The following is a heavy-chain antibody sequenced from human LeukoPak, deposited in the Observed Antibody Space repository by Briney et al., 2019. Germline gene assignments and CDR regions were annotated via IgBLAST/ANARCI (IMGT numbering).Heavy chain of an antibody. CDR2: INHSGST. V-gene: IGHV4-34*01. CDR3: ARGISVSGRETDWFDP. J-gene: IGHJ5*02. D-gene: IGHD3-16*01. Sequence: ASETLFLTCAVYGGSFSGYYWSWIRQPPGKGLEWIGEINHSGSTNYNPSLKGRVTISVDTSKNQFSLKLSSVTAADTAVYYCARGISVSGRETDWFDPWGQGTLVTVSS. CDR1: GGSFSGYY.